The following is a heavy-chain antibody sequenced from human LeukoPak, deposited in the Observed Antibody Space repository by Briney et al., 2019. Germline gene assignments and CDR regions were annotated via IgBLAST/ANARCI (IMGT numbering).Heavy chain of an antibody. J-gene: IGHJ5*02. CDR1: GFSISSYI. V-gene: IGHV4-4*07. CDR2: IYTSGST. Sequence: SETLSLTCTVSGFSISSYIWSCIRQPAGKGLEWIGRIYTSGSTNYNPSLKSRVIMSVGTSKNQFSLKLSSVTAADTAVYYCARDPFLYGDYPWGQGTLVTGSS. CDR3: ARDPFLYGDYP. D-gene: IGHD4-17*01.